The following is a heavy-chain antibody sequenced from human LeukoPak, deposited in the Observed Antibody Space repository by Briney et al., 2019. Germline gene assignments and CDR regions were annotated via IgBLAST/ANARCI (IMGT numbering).Heavy chain of an antibody. V-gene: IGHV4-34*01. CDR3: ARGSKVPAARGKPRPHYYYYMDV. D-gene: IGHD2-2*01. Sequence: PSETLSLTCAVYVGSFSVFYGSWMRHPPGKGREWVGEINHRGSTNYHPSLPSRVTISVDTSKNQFSLKLSSVTAADTAVYYCARGSKVPAARGKPRPHYYYYMDVWGKGTTVTVSS. CDR2: INHRGST. CDR1: VGSFSVFY. J-gene: IGHJ6*03.